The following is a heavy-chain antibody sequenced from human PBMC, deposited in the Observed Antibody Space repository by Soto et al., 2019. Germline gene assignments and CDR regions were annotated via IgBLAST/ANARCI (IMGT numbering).Heavy chain of an antibody. CDR2: ISSSGSTI. J-gene: IGHJ6*02. CDR1: GFTFSSYE. Sequence: GWSLRLSCAASGFTFSSYEMNWVRQAPGKGLEWVSYISSSGSTIYYADSVKGRFTISRDNAKNSLYLQMNSLRAEDTAVYYCARGTAAGHYYYYGMDVWGQGTTVTVSS. V-gene: IGHV3-48*03. CDR3: ARGTAAGHYYYYGMDV. D-gene: IGHD6-13*01.